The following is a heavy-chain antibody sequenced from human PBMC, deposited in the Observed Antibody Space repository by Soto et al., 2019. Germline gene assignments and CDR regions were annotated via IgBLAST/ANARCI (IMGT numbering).Heavy chain of an antibody. Sequence: QVQLVQSGAEVKKPGSSVKVSCKASGGTFSSYTISWVRQAPGQGLEWMGRIIPILGIVNYAQKFQGRVTITADKSTSTAYMERSSLRSEDTAVYYCARPYCSSTSCYRVDGMDVWCQGTTVTVSS. V-gene: IGHV1-69*02. CDR2: IIPILGIV. CDR1: GGTFSSYT. D-gene: IGHD2-2*01. CDR3: ARPYCSSTSCYRVDGMDV. J-gene: IGHJ6*02.